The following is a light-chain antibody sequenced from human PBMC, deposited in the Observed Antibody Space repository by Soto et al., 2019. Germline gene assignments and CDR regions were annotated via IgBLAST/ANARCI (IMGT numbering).Light chain of an antibody. J-gene: IGLJ1*01. CDR2: DVS. CDR1: SSDVGAYNY. Sequence: QSVLTQPASVSGSPGQSITISCTGTSSDVGAYNYVSWYQQHPGKAPKLMICDVSNRPSGVSNRFSGSKSGNTASLTISGLQAEDEADYYCSSYTSSRTLYVFGTGTKVTVL. CDR3: SSYTSSRTLYV. V-gene: IGLV2-14*01.